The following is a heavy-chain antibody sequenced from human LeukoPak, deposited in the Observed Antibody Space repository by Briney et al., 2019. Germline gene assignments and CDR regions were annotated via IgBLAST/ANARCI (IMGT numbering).Heavy chain of an antibody. D-gene: IGHD3-10*01. CDR1: GFTVSSNY. V-gene: IGHV3-53*04. J-gene: IGHJ4*02. Sequence: GGSLRLSCAASGFTVSSNYMSWVRQAPGKGLEWVSVIYSGGSTYYADSVKGRFTISRHNSKNTLYLQMNSLRAEDTAVYFCATLPRGHLFDSWGQGTLVTVSS. CDR3: ATLPRGHLFDS. CDR2: IYSGGST.